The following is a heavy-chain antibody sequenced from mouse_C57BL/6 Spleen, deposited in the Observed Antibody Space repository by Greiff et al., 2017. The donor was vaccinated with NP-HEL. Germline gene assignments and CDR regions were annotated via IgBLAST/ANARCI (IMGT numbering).Heavy chain of an antibody. V-gene: IGHV1-19*01. CDR3: AAYGSSYDYFDY. CDR2: INPYNGGT. J-gene: IGHJ2*01. CDR1: GYTFTDYY. Sequence: VQLQQSGPVLVKPGASVKMSCKASGYTFTDYYMNWVKQSHGKSLEWIGVINPYNGGTSYNQKFKGKATLTVDKSSSTAYMELNSLTSEDSAVYYCAAYGSSYDYFDYWGQGTTLTVSS. D-gene: IGHD1-1*01.